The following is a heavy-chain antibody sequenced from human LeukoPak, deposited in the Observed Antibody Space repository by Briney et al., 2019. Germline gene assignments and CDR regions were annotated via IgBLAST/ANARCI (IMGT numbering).Heavy chain of an antibody. CDR3: ARSFSSGWSDY. V-gene: IGHV3-23*03. CDR2: IYSGGDA. CDR1: GFTFNNHA. Sequence: GGSLRLSCATSGFTFNNHAMSWVRQAPGKGLEWVSVIYSGGDAYYADSVKGRFTISRDNSKNTLHLEMNNLRVEDTAVYYCARSFSSGWSDYWGQGTLVAVAS. D-gene: IGHD6-19*01. J-gene: IGHJ4*02.